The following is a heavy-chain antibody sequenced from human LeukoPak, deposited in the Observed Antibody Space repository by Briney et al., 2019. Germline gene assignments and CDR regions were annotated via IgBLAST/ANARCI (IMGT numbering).Heavy chain of an antibody. CDR2: INPNSGGT. D-gene: IGHD6-6*01. CDR3: AREHSSSSGKVFDY. J-gene: IGHJ4*02. V-gene: IGHV1-2*02. CDR1: GYTLPGYY. Sequence: ASVKVSCKASGYTLPGYYMHWVRQAPGQGLEWMGWINPNSGGTNYAQKFQGRVTMTRDTSISTAYMELSRLRSDDTAVYYCAREHSSSSGKVFDYWGQGTLVTVSS.